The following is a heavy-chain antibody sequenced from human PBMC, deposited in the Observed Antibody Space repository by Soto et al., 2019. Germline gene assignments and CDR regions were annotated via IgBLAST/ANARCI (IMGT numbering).Heavy chain of an antibody. J-gene: IGHJ5*02. CDR2: MNPNSGNT. V-gene: IGHV1-8*01. CDR3: ARGIKYGAYSRWFDP. Sequence: VASVKVSCKASGYTFTSYDINWVRQATGQGLEYLGWMNPNSGNTAYVQKFQGRVTMTWDTSITTAYMELSSLRSEDRAVYFCARGIKYGAYSRWFDPWGQGTLVTVS. D-gene: IGHD4-17*01. CDR1: GYTFTSYD.